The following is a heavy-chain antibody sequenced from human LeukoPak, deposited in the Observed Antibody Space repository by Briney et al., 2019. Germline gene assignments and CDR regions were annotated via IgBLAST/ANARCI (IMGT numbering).Heavy chain of an antibody. CDR3: SRRSAVAGHFDY. CDR1: GFTFSTHA. V-gene: IGHV3-23*01. CDR2: ISGLYDGT. D-gene: IGHD6-13*01. Sequence: GGSLRLSCAASGFTFSTHAMSWVRQAPGKGLEWVSAISGLYDGTYYADPVKGRFTISRDNPKNTLYLQMNSLRVEDTAVYYCSRRSAVAGHFDYWGQGTLVTVSS. J-gene: IGHJ4*02.